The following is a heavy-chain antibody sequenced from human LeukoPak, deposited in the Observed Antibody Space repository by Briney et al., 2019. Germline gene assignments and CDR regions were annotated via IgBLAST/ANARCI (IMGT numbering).Heavy chain of an antibody. CDR1: GGSFSGYY. D-gene: IGHD2-15*01. J-gene: IGHJ5*02. Sequence: PSETLSLTCAVYGGSFSGYYWSWTRQPPGKGLEWIGEINHSGSTNYNPSLKSRVTISVDTSKNQFSLKLSSVTAADTAVYYCARERRYCSGGSCYSASVNWFDPWGQGTLVTVSS. CDR2: INHSGST. CDR3: ARERRYCSGGSCYSASVNWFDP. V-gene: IGHV4-34*01.